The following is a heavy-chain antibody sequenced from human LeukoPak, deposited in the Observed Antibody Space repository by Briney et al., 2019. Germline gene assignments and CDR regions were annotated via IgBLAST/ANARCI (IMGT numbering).Heavy chain of an antibody. CDR3: ARRNLGDSSSWPYYYYYYMDV. J-gene: IGHJ6*03. D-gene: IGHD6-13*01. CDR1: GGSFSGYY. Sequence: SETLSLTCAVYGGSFSGYYWSWIRQPPGKGLEWIGEINHSGSTNYNPSLKSRVTISVDTPKNQFSLKLSSVTAADTAVYYCARRNLGDSSSWPYYYYYYMDVWGKGTTVTVSS. CDR2: INHSGST. V-gene: IGHV4-34*01.